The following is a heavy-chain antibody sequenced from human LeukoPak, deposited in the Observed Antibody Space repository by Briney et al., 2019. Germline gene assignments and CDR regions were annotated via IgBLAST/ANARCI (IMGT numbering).Heavy chain of an antibody. V-gene: IGHV3-23*01. Sequence: GGSLRLSCAASGFTFSSYAMSWVRQAPGKGLEWVSAISGGGGSTYYADSVKGRFTISRDNSKNTLYLHMNSLRAEDTAVYYCAKDRYYASGSSYGNAFDIWGQGTMVTVSS. J-gene: IGHJ3*02. CDR2: ISGGGGST. D-gene: IGHD3-10*01. CDR3: AKDRYYASGSSYGNAFDI. CDR1: GFTFSSYA.